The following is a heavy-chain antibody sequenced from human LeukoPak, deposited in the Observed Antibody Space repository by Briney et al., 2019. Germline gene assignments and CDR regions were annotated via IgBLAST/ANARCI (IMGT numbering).Heavy chain of an antibody. CDR3: ARDKTSDI. V-gene: IGHV3-48*02. Sequence: GGSLRLSCAASGFTFSYYSMNWVRQAPGKGLDWVSYISRSSDVIYYADSVKGRFTISRDNAKNSLYLQMNSLRDEDTAVYYCARDKTSDIWGQGTIVTVSS. J-gene: IGHJ3*02. CDR1: GFTFSYYS. CDR2: ISRSSDVI.